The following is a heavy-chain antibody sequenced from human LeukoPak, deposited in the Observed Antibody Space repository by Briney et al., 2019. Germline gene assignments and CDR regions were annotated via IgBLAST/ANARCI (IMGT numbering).Heavy chain of an antibody. Sequence: GGSLRLSCAASGFTFSSYGMHWVRQAPGKGLEWVAVISYDGSNKYYADSVKGRFTISRDNSKNTLYLQMNSLRAEDTAVYYCAASSGYYYPLDYWGQGTLVTVSS. CDR3: AASSGYYYPLDY. CDR1: GFTFSSYG. J-gene: IGHJ4*02. D-gene: IGHD3-22*01. V-gene: IGHV3-30*03. CDR2: ISYDGSNK.